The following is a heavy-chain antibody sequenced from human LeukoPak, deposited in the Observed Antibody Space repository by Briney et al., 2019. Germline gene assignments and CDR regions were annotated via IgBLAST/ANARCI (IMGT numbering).Heavy chain of an antibody. V-gene: IGHV3-74*01. CDR2: ISDGGSFT. Sequence: GGSLRLSXVGSGFTFSRDWMHWVRQAPGEGMVWVARISDGGSFTCYADSVMGRFTISRGNAKNTLYLQMNSLRAEDTAVYYCARGGTMIVTWGQGTLATVSS. CDR1: GFTFSRDW. CDR3: ARGGTMIVT. D-gene: IGHD3-22*01. J-gene: IGHJ5*02.